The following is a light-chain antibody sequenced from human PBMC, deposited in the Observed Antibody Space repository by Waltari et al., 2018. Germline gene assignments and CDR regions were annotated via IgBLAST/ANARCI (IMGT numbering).Light chain of an antibody. V-gene: IGKV1-33*01. CDR2: DAS. Sequence: DIQMTQSPSSLSASVGDRITITCQASQDIRHHLNWYQQKAGKAPKLLIYDASNFEIGVPSRFSGRGSGTHFTFTISSLQPEDVATSYCQQYDDFPPYTFGQGTKVDIK. CDR3: QQYDDFPPYT. CDR1: QDIRHH. J-gene: IGKJ2*01.